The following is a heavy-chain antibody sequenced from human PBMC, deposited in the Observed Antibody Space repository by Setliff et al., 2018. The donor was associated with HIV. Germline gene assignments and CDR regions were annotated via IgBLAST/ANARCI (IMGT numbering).Heavy chain of an antibody. D-gene: IGHD2-15*01. J-gene: IGHJ4*02. CDR3: ARVPSRYCSLTTCPFFFDY. CDR2: INPSSGGT. Sequence: ASVKVSCKASGYTFTDHYMHWVRQAPGQGLEWMGWINPSSGGTNYAQKFRGTVTMTRDTSINTAYMEMSRLRSDDTAVYYCARVPSRYCSLTTCPFFFDYWGQGTLVTVSS. CDR1: GYTFTDHY. V-gene: IGHV1-2*02.